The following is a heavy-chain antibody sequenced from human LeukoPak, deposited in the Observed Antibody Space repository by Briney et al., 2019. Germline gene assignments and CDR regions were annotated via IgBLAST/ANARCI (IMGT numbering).Heavy chain of an antibody. D-gene: IGHD3-16*01. CDR2: ISGSGGRT. V-gene: IGHV3-23*01. CDR1: GFTFSSYG. Sequence: GGTMRLSCAASGFTFSSYGMSWVRQAPGKVLEWVSGISGSGGRTYYADSVKGRFTISRDNSKNTLYVQMNSLRAEDTAVYYCARMITFGGVIASSFDYWGQGTLVTVSS. CDR3: ARMITFGGVIASSFDY. J-gene: IGHJ4*02.